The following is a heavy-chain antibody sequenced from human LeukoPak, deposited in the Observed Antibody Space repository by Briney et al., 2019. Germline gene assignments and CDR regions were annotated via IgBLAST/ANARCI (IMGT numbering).Heavy chain of an antibody. CDR3: ARDDTYYYDSSGYYPMDY. D-gene: IGHD3-22*01. J-gene: IGHJ4*02. CDR1: GFTFSSYS. V-gene: IGHV3-21*01. CDR2: ISSSSSYI. Sequence: GGSLRLSCAASGFTFSSYSMNWVRQAPGKGLEWVSSISSSSSYIYYADSVKGRFTISRDNAKNSLYLQMNSLRGEDTAVYYCARDDTYYYDSSGYYPMDYWGQGTLVTVSS.